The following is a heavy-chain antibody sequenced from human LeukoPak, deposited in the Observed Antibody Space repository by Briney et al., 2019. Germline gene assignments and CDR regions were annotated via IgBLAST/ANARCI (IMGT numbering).Heavy chain of an antibody. CDR1: GYTFTGYY. D-gene: IGHD3-3*01. CDR3: ARATDGRFLEWSRDYYYMDV. CDR2: INPNSGGT. V-gene: IGHV1-2*02. Sequence: ASVKVSCKASGYTFTGYYMHWVRQAPGQGREWVGWINPNSGGTNSAQKFQGRVTMTRDSSISTAFMELSRLRSDDTAVYYCARATDGRFLEWSRDYYYMDVWGKGTTVTVSS. J-gene: IGHJ6*03.